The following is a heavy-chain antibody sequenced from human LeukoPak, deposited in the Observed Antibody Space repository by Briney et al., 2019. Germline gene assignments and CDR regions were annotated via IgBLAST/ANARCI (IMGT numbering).Heavy chain of an antibody. V-gene: IGHV3-23*01. J-gene: IGHJ5*02. CDR1: GFTFSSYE. D-gene: IGHD6-13*01. CDR3: AKDLGIAAAGYSGSNWFDP. CDR2: FMGSGGST. Sequence: GGSLRLSCAASGFTFSSYEMNWVRQAPGKGLGGFPAFMGSGGSTYYADSVKGRFTISRDNSKNTLYLQMNSLRAEDTAVYYCAKDLGIAAAGYSGSNWFDPWGQGTLVTVSS.